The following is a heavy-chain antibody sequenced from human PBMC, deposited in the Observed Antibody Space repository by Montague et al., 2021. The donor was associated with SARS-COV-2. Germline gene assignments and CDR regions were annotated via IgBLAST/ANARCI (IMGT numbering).Heavy chain of an antibody. CDR2: IYYSGST. D-gene: IGHD2-2*01. CDR3: ARGDEYPKIDF. J-gene: IGHJ4*02. CDR1: GGSIRYSSYY. Sequence: SETLSLTCTVSGGSIRYSSYYWGWIRQPPGKGLEWIGSIYYSGSTYYNPPLKSRVTISVDTSKNQFSLKLSSVTAADTAVYYCARGDEYPKIDFWGQGILVTVSS. V-gene: IGHV4-39*01.